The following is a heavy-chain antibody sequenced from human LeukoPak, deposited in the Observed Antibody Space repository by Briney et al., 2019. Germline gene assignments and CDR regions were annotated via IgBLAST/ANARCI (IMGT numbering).Heavy chain of an antibody. CDR2: IYYSGST. V-gene: IGHV4-59*04. CDR1: GGSISSYY. CDR3: ARMVSSVSYFYY. Sequence: SETLSLTCTVSGGSISSYYWSWIRQPPGKGLEWIGYIYYSGSTYYNPSLKSRVTISVDKSKNQFSLKLSSVTAADTAVYYFARMVSSVSYFYYWGQGTLVTVSS. J-gene: IGHJ4*02. D-gene: IGHD2-8*01.